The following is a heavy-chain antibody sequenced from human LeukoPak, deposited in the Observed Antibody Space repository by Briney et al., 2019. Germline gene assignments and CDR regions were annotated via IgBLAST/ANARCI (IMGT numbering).Heavy chain of an antibody. Sequence: GGSLRLSCAASGFTFSSYGMHWVRQAPGKGLEWVAVISYDGSNKYYADSVKGRFTISRDNSKNTLYLQMNSLRAEDTAVYYCAKDGEGYCSGGSCYERGNWFDPWGQGTLVTVSS. CDR2: ISYDGSNK. D-gene: IGHD2-15*01. CDR1: GFTFSSYG. V-gene: IGHV3-30*18. CDR3: AKDGEGYCSGGSCYERGNWFDP. J-gene: IGHJ5*02.